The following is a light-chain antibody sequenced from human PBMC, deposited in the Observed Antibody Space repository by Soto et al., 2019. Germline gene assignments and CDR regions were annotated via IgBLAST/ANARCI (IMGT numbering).Light chain of an antibody. J-gene: IGKJ3*01. CDR1: QSVSSTY. CDR3: QQSGSSPFT. Sequence: IVLTQSPGILSLSPGERATLSCRASQSVSSTYLAWYQQKPGQAPRLLIYAASSRATGIPDRFSGSGSGTDFTLTIRRLEPEDFAVYYCQQSGSSPFTFGPGTRVDIK. V-gene: IGKV3-20*01. CDR2: AAS.